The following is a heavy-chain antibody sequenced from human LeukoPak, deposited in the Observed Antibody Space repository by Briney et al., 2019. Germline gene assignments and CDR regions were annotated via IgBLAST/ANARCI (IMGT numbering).Heavy chain of an antibody. D-gene: IGHD3-22*01. CDR1: GFTFSSYW. CDR2: IKQDGSEK. Sequence: GGSLRLSCVASGFTFSSYWMSWVRQAPGKGLEWVANIKQDGSEKYYVGSVKGRFTISRDNAKNSLYLQMNSLRAEDTAVYYCARAKISVVVVILHIDAFDIWGQGTMVTVSS. V-gene: IGHV3-7*01. CDR3: ARAKISVVVVILHIDAFDI. J-gene: IGHJ3*02.